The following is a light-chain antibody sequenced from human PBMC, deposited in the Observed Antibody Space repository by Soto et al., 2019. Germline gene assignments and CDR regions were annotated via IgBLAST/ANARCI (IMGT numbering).Light chain of an antibody. CDR2: DVS. CDR3: CSYTSSSTPWV. CDR1: SSDVGGYNY. V-gene: IGLV2-14*03. Sequence: QPALTQPASVSGSPGQSITISCTGTSSDVGGYNYVSWYQQHPGKAPKLMIYDVSDRPSGVSNRFSASKSGNTASLTISGLQAEDEADYYCCSYTSSSTPWVFGTGTKV. J-gene: IGLJ1*01.